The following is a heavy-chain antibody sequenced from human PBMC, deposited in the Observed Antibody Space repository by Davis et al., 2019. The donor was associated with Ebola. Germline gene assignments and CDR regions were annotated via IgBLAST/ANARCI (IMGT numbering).Heavy chain of an antibody. Sequence: PGGSLRLSCVASGVTSNAHAMHWVRQTPGKGLEWVSGISWDSVGIGYADSVKGRFTISRDNAKNSLYLQMNSLRAEDTAVYYCARDLTNYDYVWGSYRYSAGYFDYWGQGTLVTVSS. V-gene: IGHV3-9*02. J-gene: IGHJ4*02. CDR2: ISWDSVGI. CDR3: ARDLTNYDYVWGSYRYSAGYFDY. D-gene: IGHD3-16*02. CDR1: GVTSNAHA.